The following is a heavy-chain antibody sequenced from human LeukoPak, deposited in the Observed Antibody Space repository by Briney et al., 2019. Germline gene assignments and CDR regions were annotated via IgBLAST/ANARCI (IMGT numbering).Heavy chain of an antibody. V-gene: IGHV6-1*01. CDR1: GDSFSSNSAA. CDR2: TYYRSKWYN. D-gene: IGHD3-3*01. CDR3: ARSRFGVVMTYYYYMDV. Sequence: PSQTLSLTCAISGDSFSSNSAAWNWIRQSPSSGLEWLGRTYYRSKWYNDYAVSVKSRITINPDTSKNQFSLQLNSVTPEDTAVYYCARSRFGVVMTYYYYMDVWGKGTTVTVSS. J-gene: IGHJ6*03.